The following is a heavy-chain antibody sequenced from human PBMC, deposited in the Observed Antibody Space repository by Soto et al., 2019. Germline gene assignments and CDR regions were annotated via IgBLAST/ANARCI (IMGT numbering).Heavy chain of an antibody. CDR1: GFTFSSYT. CDR3: ARDFGTWCGCMDV. CDR2: IRGSGSPI. D-gene: IGHD3-10*01. J-gene: IGHJ6*02. Sequence: EVQLVESGGGLAQPGGSLRLSCAASGFTFSSYTINWVRQAPGKGLEWVSHIRGSGSPIYYADSVKGRFTISRDNAKNSVYLQMNSLRAEDTAVYYCARDFGTWCGCMDVWGRGTTVTVSS. V-gene: IGHV3-48*01.